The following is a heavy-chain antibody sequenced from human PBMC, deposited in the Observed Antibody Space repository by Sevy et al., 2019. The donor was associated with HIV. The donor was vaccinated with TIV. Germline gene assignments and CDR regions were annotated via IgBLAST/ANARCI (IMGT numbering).Heavy chain of an antibody. J-gene: IGHJ4*02. D-gene: IGHD4-17*01. CDR2: IRFDGSNE. Sequence: GGSLRLSCAASGFTFSTYGMHWVRQAPGKGLEWLAVIRFDGSNEYYAASVKGRFTISRDIAKNTLHLQMNSLRAEDTAVYYCARDLEFYDYGDYGPAFNPDYWGRGTLVTVSS. CDR3: ARDLEFYDYGDYGPAFNPDY. V-gene: IGHV3-33*01. CDR1: GFTFSTYG.